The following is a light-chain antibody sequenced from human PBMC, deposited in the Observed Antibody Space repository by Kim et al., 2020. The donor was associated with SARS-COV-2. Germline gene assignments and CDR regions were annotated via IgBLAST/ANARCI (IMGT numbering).Light chain of an antibody. CDR2: TNY. J-gene: IGLJ2*01. V-gene: IGLV1-44*01. Sequence: GQRVTVSCSGRNSTIGRNTVSWYQRLPGTAPTLLIYTNYQRRSGVSDRFSGSKSGTSASVAISGLQSGDEADYYCAAWDDRLNGVVFGGGTQLTVL. CDR1: NSTIGRNT. CDR3: AAWDDRLNGVV.